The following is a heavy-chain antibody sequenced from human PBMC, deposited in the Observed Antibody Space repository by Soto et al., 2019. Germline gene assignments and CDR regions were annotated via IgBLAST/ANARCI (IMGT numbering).Heavy chain of an antibody. Sequence: SGPTLVNPTQTLTLTCTFSGFSLSTSGVGVGWIRQPPGKALEWLALIYWNDDKRYSPSLKGRLTITKDTSKNQVVLTMTNMDPVDTATYYCVVVIMWGWFDPWGQGTLVTVSS. CDR1: GFSLSTSGVG. CDR2: IYWNDDK. J-gene: IGHJ5*02. CDR3: VVVIMWGWFDP. D-gene: IGHD3-3*01. V-gene: IGHV2-5*01.